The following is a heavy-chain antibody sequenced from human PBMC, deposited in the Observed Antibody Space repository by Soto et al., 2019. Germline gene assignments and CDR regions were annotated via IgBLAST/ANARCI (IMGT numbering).Heavy chain of an antibody. V-gene: IGHV1-2*02. J-gene: IGHJ3*02. CDR3: TRQHIEKTDALYDAFDI. CDR2: MNPKSGGA. Sequence: ASVKVSCKTSGYTFTDYYTHWVRQAPGQGLEWMGWMNPKSGGAYFAQKLQGRVTLTRDTSIGTAYIEVNSLTSDDTAVYFCTRQHIEKTDALYDAFDIWGQGTTVTVSS. CDR1: GYTFTDYY. D-gene: IGHD2-21*01.